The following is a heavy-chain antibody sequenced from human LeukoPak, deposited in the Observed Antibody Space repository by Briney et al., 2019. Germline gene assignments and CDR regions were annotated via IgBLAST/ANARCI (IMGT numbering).Heavy chain of an antibody. CDR3: ATDLAYSFDY. CDR1: GFRFSDYS. D-gene: IGHD4-11*01. CDR2: IGLSTGNT. V-gene: IGHV3-48*04. J-gene: IGHJ4*02. Sequence: GGSLRLSCVASGFRFSDYSMNWVRKAPGKGLEWMSYIGLSTGNTFYGEYVEGRFTISSDNAKNSLYLVMSFLRAEDTAVYYCATDLAYSFDYWGQGPQVIVSS.